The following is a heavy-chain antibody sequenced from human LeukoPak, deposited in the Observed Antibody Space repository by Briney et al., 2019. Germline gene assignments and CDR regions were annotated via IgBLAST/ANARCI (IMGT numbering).Heavy chain of an antibody. CDR2: IYYSGST. J-gene: IGHJ3*02. V-gene: IGHV4-59*01. CDR3: ARVIGYCTNGVCYKGGAFDI. CDR1: GGSISSYY. D-gene: IGHD2-8*01. Sequence: SETLSLTCTVSGGSISSYYWSWIRQPPGKGQEWIGYIYYSGSTNYNPSLTSRVTISVDTSKNQFSLKLSSVTAADTAVYYCARVIGYCTNGVCYKGGAFDIWGQGTMVTVSS.